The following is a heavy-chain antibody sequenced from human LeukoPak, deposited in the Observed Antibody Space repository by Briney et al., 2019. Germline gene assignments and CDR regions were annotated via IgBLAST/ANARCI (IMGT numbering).Heavy chain of an antibody. CDR2: IYYSGNT. V-gene: IGHV4-59*01. CDR3: ASGPPTGYSYVY. Sequence: SETLSLTCTVSGGSISSYYWSWIRQPPGKGLEWIGYIYYSGNTNYNPSLKSRVTISVDTSKNQFSLKLSSVTAAVTAVYYCASGPPTGYSYVYWGQGTLVTVSS. J-gene: IGHJ4*02. CDR1: GGSISSYY. D-gene: IGHD5-18*01.